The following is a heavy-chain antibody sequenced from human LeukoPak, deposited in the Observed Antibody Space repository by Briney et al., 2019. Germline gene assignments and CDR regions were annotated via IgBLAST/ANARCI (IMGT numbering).Heavy chain of an antibody. J-gene: IGHJ4*02. CDR2: IYYSGST. CDR3: ARALGYCSGGSCYSVGDY. CDR1: GGSISSGDYY. V-gene: IGHV4-30-4*01. D-gene: IGHD2-15*01. Sequence: SETLSLTCTVSGGSISSGDYYWSWIRQPPGKGLEWIGYIYYSGSTYYNPSLKSRVTISVDTSKNQFSLKLSSVTAADTAVYYCARALGYCSGGSCYSVGDYWGQGTLVTVSS.